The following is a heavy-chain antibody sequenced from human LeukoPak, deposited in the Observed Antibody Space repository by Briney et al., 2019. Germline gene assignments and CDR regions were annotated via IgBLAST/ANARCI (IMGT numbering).Heavy chain of an antibody. CDR3: AAYVDTAMATGYYYYYMYV. J-gene: IGHJ6*03. CDR2: MIPIFGKA. CDR1: VGSFSSYA. V-gene: IGHV1-69*05. D-gene: IGHD5-18*01. Sequence: SVKVSCKASVGSFSSYAISWGRHGPGQGLGWVGGMIPIFGKANYAQKFQGRVTITTDESTSTAYMELSSLRSEDTAVYYCAAYVDTAMATGYYYYYMYVRGKGTTVTVSS.